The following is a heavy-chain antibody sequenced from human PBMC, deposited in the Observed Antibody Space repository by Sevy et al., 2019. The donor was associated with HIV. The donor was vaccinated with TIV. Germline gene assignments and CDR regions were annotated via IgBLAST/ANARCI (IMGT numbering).Heavy chain of an antibody. CDR3: AKDIGAAAARGVFDY. CDR2: ISWNSGSI. D-gene: IGHD6-13*01. V-gene: IGHV3-9*01. Sequence: GGSLRLSCAASGFTFDDYAMPWVRQAPGKGLEWVSGISWNSGSIGYADSVKGRFTISRDNAKNSLYLQMNSLRAEDTALYYCAKDIGAAAARGVFDYWGQGTLVTVSS. CDR1: GFTFDDYA. J-gene: IGHJ4*02.